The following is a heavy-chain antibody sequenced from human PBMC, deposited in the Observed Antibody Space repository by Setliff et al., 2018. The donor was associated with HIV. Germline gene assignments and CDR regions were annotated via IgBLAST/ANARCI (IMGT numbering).Heavy chain of an antibody. J-gene: IGHJ4*02. D-gene: IGHD2-21*02. Sequence: ASETLSLTCAVYGGSFSGSYWSWIRQPPGKGLEWIGELNYDGVTNHNPSLSSRVTISVDTSRKQWSLRLNSVTAADTAVYYCATTYCRGADCPQMYDYWGQGTLVTVSS. CDR3: ATTYCRGADCPQMYDY. CDR2: LNYDGVT. V-gene: IGHV4-34*01. CDR1: GGSFSGSY.